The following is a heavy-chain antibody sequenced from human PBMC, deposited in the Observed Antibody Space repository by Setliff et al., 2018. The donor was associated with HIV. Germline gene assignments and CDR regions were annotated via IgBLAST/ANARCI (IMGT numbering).Heavy chain of an antibody. D-gene: IGHD2-2*01. V-gene: IGHV1-18*01. J-gene: IGHJ4*02. Sequence: ASVKVSCKASGYTFTSYGISWVRQAPGQGLEWMGWINPYNGNTNYAQKLQGRVTMTTDTSTSTAYMELTRLRSDDTAMFYCAVMGYCGGNSCYRTEGFDYWGQGTLVTVSS. CDR3: AVMGYCGGNSCYRTEGFDY. CDR1: GYTFTSYG. CDR2: INPYNGNT.